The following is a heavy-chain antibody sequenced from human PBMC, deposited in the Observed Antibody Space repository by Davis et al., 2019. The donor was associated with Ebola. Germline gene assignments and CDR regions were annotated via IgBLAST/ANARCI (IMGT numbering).Heavy chain of an antibody. J-gene: IGHJ6*04. Sequence: GESLKISCKGSGYSFTNYWISWVRQMPGKGLEWMGRIDPSDSYTNYSPSFQGHVTISADKATRTAYLQWSSLRASDTAIYYCARKSLSSHLDVWGNGTTVTVSS. D-gene: IGHD6-13*01. V-gene: IGHV5-10-1*01. CDR1: GYSFTNYW. CDR3: ARKSLSSHLDV. CDR2: IDPSDSYT.